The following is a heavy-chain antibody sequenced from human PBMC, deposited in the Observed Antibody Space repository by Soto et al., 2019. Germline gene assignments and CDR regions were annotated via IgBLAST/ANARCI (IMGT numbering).Heavy chain of an antibody. J-gene: IGHJ3*01. V-gene: IGHV3-21*06. CDR1: GFTLTNEN. CDR3: ARDPNTDYVGGFEF. CDR2: ISSRSTFI. Sequence: GGSLRLSCTVLGFTLTNENMNWVRQAPGKGLEWVSSISSRSTFINYADSVKGRFTISRDNDKGLVYLQMNSLRAEHTAVYYCARDPNTDYVGGFEFGGQGTMVTVSS. D-gene: IGHD4-17*01.